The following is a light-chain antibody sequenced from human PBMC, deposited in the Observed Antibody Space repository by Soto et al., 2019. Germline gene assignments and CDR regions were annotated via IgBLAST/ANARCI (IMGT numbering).Light chain of an antibody. J-gene: IGKJ5*01. Sequence: IVMTQSPATLSVSPGERATLSWRASQSISANLAWYQQKPGQTPRLLIYGASTRATGVPARFSGSGSGTEFTLTISGLKSEDFALYFCQQYNNWTFSFGPGTRLEIK. CDR3: QQYNNWTFS. CDR1: QSISAN. V-gene: IGKV3-15*01. CDR2: GAS.